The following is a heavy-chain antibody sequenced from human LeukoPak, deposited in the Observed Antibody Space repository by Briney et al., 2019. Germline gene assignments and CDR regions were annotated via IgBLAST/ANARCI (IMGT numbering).Heavy chain of an antibody. CDR3: ARARYENSGHYYDH. CDR2: ISGSGRDT. Sequence: GGSLRLSCAVSDFTFSNYAMSWVRLAPGRGLEWVAAISGSGRDTYYADSVKGRFTISRDNSKDTVYLQMNSLRADDTAVYYCARARYENSGHYYDHWGQGALVTVSS. V-gene: IGHV3-23*01. CDR1: DFTFSNYA. J-gene: IGHJ4*02. D-gene: IGHD3-22*01.